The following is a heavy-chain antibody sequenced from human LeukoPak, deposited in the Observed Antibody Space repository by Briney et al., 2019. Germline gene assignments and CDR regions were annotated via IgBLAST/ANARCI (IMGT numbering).Heavy chain of an antibody. D-gene: IGHD5-24*01. Sequence: PGGSLRLSCAASGFTLSSYAMSWVRQGPGKGLEWVSAISVSGNTYHADSMKGRFTISRDNSKNTLYLQMNSLRGEDTAVYSCARGQRRHIDMAPSFDYWGQGTLVTVSS. CDR3: ARGQRRHIDMAPSFDY. CDR2: ISVSGNT. V-gene: IGHV3-23*01. J-gene: IGHJ4*02. CDR1: GFTLSSYA.